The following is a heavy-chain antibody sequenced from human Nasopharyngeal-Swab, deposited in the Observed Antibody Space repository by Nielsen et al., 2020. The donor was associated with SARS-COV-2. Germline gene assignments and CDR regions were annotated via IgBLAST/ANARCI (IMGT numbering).Heavy chain of an antibody. Sequence: GSLRLSCTVSGGSISSSSYYWGWIRQPPGKGLEWIGSIYYSGSTYYNPSLKSRVTISVDTSKNQFSLKLSSVTAADTAVYYCAVPSIAVAGTGYFQHWGQGTLVTVSS. J-gene: IGHJ1*01. CDR1: GGSISSSSYY. CDR2: IYYSGST. V-gene: IGHV4-39*01. CDR3: AVPSIAVAGTGYFQH. D-gene: IGHD6-19*01.